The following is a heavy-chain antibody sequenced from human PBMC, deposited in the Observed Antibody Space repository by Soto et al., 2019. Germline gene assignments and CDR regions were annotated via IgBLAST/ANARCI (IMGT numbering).Heavy chain of an antibody. J-gene: IGHJ4*02. V-gene: IGHV3-33*01. Sequence: PGGSLRLSCAASGFSFRDYGMHWVRQAPGKWLYWVAVIFYDGSKTDYADSVKGRFTISRDNSKNTLYLQMNSLRAEDTAVYYCVRDPGDRVSQFDHWAQGALVTVSS. D-gene: IGHD3-16*01. CDR1: GFSFRDYG. CDR2: IFYDGSKT. CDR3: VRDPGDRVSQFDH.